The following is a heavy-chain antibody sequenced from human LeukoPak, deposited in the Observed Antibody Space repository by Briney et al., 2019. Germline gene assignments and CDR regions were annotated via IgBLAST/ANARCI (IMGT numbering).Heavy chain of an antibody. V-gene: IGHV3-33*01. CDR3: ARDFPDAVYDPYGMDV. CDR2: IWYDGSNK. Sequence: QPGGSLRLSCAASGFTSGTYGMHWVRQAPGKGLEWVAIIWYDGSNKYYADSVKGRFTISRDNSKNTLYLQMNSLRAEDTAVYYCARDFPDAVYDPYGMDVWGQGTTVTVSS. CDR1: GFTSGTYG. J-gene: IGHJ6*02. D-gene: IGHD3-3*01.